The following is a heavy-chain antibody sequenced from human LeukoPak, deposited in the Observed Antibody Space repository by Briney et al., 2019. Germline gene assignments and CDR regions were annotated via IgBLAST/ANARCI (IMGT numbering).Heavy chain of an antibody. CDR1: GFTFNDHG. V-gene: IGHV3-9*03. CDR2: ISWDGRSI. CDR3: AKEARSGRYPYYFDF. D-gene: IGHD1-26*01. J-gene: IGHJ4*02. Sequence: GGSLRLSCAASGFTFNDHGMHWVRQAPGKGLEWVSGISWDGRSIGYADSVKGRFTISRDNAKNALYLQMNSLRAEDMALYYCAKEARSGRYPYYFDFWGQGTLVTVSS.